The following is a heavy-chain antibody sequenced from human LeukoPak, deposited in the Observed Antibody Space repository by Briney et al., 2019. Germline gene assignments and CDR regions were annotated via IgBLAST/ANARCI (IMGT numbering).Heavy chain of an antibody. J-gene: IGHJ2*01. V-gene: IGHV3-48*01. CDR1: GFTFSSYS. CDR2: ISSGGNTI. CDR3: ARDNGYWYFDV. Sequence: GGSLRLSYAASGFTFSSYSINWVRQAPGKGLEWLSYISSGGNTIYSADSVKGRFTISRDNAKNSLYLQMNTLRAEDTAVYYCARDNGYWYFDVWGRGTLVTVSS.